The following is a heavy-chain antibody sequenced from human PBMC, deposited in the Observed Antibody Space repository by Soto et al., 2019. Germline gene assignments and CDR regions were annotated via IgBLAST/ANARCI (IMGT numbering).Heavy chain of an antibody. CDR3: ARGRGVDV. Sequence: GSLRLSCAASGFTFSSYSMSWVRQAPGKGLEWVANIKQDGSEKYYVDSVKGRFTISRDNAKNSLYLQMNSLRAEDTAVYYCARGRGVDVWGQGTTVTVSS. CDR2: IKQDGSEK. J-gene: IGHJ6*02. CDR1: GFTFSSYS. V-gene: IGHV3-7*01.